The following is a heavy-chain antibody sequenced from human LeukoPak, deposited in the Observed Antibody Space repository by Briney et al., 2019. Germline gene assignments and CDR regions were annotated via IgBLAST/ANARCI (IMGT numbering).Heavy chain of an antibody. J-gene: IGHJ2*01. D-gene: IGHD3-22*01. V-gene: IGHV3-23*01. CDR2: ITASSGGT. Sequence: GGSLRLSCAASGFPFSSYAMGWVRQAPRKGLEWVSAITASSGGTYYADSVKGRFTISRDNSKNTLYLQIDSLRAEDAAIYYCAKIRFYYDSSFDYWYFDLWGRGTLVTVSS. CDR3: AKIRFYYDSSFDYWYFDL. CDR1: GFPFSSYA.